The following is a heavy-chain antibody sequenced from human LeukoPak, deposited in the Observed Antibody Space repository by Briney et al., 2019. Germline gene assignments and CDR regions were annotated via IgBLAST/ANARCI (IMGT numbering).Heavy chain of an antibody. D-gene: IGHD3-9*01. V-gene: IGHV3-74*01. CDR1: GFNFASNW. CDR3: ARGCCSVSGLYFEF. J-gene: IGHJ4*02. Sequence: GGSLRLSCAASGFNFASNWMHWVRQTPGKGLMWVSRINSGGSGTSYADSVKGRFTISRDNAKNPLYLQMNGLRVEDTAVYYCARGCCSVSGLYFEFWGQGSLVTVSS. CDR2: INSGGSGT.